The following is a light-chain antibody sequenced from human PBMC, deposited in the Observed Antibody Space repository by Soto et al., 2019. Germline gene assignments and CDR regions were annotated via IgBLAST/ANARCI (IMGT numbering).Light chain of an antibody. CDR3: QAWDSSTVV. CDR1: KLGDKY. V-gene: IGLV3-1*01. J-gene: IGLJ2*01. Sequence: SYELTQPPSVSVSPGQTASITCSGDKLGDKYASWYQQKPGQSPVLVIYQDSKRPSGIPERFSGSNSGNTATLTISGTQAMDEADYYCQAWDSSTVVFAGGTKLTVL. CDR2: QDS.